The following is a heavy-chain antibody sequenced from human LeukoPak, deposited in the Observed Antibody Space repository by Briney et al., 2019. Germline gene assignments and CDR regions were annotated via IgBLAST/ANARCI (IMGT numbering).Heavy chain of an antibody. Sequence: ASVKVSCKASGYTFTSYAMHWVRQAPGQRLEWMGWINAGNGNTKYSQKFPGRVTITRDTSASTAYMELSSLRSEDTAVYYCAQETAYDILTGYLDYWGQGTLVTVSS. CDR1: GYTFTSYA. V-gene: IGHV1-3*01. D-gene: IGHD3-9*01. J-gene: IGHJ4*02. CDR2: INAGNGNT. CDR3: AQETAYDILTGYLDY.